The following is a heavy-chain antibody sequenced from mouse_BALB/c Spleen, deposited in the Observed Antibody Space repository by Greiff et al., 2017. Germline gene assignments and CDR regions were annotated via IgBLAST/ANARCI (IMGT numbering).Heavy chain of an antibody. D-gene: IGHD2-3*01. V-gene: IGHV1-69*02. CDR1: GYTITSYW. CDR2: IDPSDSYT. J-gene: IGHJ2*01. CDR3: ARNDGYYVDY. Sequence: QGQLQQPGAELVKPGASVKLSCKASGYTITSYWMHWVKQRPGQGLEWIGEIDPSDSYTNYNQKFKGKATLTVDKSSSTAYMQLSSLTSEDSAVYYCARNDGYYVDYWGQGTTLTVSS.